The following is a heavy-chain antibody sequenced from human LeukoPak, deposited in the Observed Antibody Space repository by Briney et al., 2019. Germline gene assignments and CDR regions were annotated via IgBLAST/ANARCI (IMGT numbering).Heavy chain of an antibody. CDR3: ARGLPLFF. CDR2: IFSAGSP. J-gene: IGHJ4*02. V-gene: IGHV3-66*01. CDR1: GLSVSSNY. Sequence: HAGGSLRLSCAVSGLSVSSNYMWWVRQAPGKGLEWVSVIFSAGSPNYADSVKGRFTISRDNSQNTLYLQMNSLRAEDTAVYYCARGLPLFFWGQGTLVTVSS.